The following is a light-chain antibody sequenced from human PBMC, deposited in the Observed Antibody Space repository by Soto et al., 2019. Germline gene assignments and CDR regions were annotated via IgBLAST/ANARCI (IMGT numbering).Light chain of an antibody. CDR3: QQYGSSGT. Sequence: EIVLTQSPAPLSLSPGERATPPCRASQSVSSNLAWYQQMPGQAPRLLIYGASNRATGIPDRFSGSGSGTDFTLTISRLEPEDFAVYYCQQYGSSGTFGQGTKVDI. CDR2: GAS. V-gene: IGKV3-20*01. CDR1: QSVSSN. J-gene: IGKJ1*01.